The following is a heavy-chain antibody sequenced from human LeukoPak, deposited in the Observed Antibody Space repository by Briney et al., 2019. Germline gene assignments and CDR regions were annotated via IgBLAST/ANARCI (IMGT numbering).Heavy chain of an antibody. CDR1: GFTFSSYS. Sequence: PGGSLRLSCAASGFTFSSYSMNWVRQAPGKGLGWVSYISSSSSTIYYADSVKGRFTISRDNAKNSLYLQMNSLRGGDTAVYYCARGGGYDAIDYWGQGTLVTVSS. CDR2: ISSSSSTI. CDR3: ARGGGYDAIDY. D-gene: IGHD3-16*01. J-gene: IGHJ4*02. V-gene: IGHV3-48*01.